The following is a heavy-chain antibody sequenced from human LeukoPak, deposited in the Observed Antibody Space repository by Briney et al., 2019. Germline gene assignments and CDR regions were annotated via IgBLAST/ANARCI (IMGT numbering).Heavy chain of an antibody. V-gene: IGHV4-59*08. Sequence: SETLSLTCTVSGGSFSGYYWSWIRQPPGKGLEWIGYIYYSGNTNYYPSLKSRVTISIDTSKNQFSLRMNSVTAADTAVYYCARLQSGNTYGIIDYWGQGTLVTVSP. CDR3: ARLQSGNTYGIIDY. D-gene: IGHD5-18*01. CDR1: GGSFSGYY. J-gene: IGHJ4*02. CDR2: IYYSGNT.